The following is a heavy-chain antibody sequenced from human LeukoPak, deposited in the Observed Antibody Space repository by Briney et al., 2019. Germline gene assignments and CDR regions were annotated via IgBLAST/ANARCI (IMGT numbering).Heavy chain of an antibody. Sequence: GGSLRLSCAASGFTFSSYDMHWVRQAPGKGLEWVALIRYDGNNKYYADSVKGRFTISRDTSRNTLYPQMISLRTEDTAVYYCAKDGPSPYRYYMDVWGKGTTVTISS. CDR2: IRYDGNNK. J-gene: IGHJ6*03. CDR3: AKDGPSPYRYYMDV. CDR1: GFTFSSYD. V-gene: IGHV3-30*02.